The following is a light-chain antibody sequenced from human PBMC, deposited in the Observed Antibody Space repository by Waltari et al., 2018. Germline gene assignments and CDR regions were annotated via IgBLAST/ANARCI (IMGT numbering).Light chain of an antibody. Sequence: QSVLPQPPPATGSPGPSVTISCTGTNSDGGAYNYVSWYQQHPGKVPNLLIYEVTKRPSGVPDRFSGSKSGNTASLTVSGLQADDEADYYCSSYAHNNHFVFGTGTKVTVL. CDR3: SSYAHNNHFV. CDR1: NSDGGAYNY. V-gene: IGLV2-8*01. J-gene: IGLJ1*01. CDR2: EVT.